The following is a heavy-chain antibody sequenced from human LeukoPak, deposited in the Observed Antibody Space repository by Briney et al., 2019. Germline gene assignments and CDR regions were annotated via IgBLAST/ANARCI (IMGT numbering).Heavy chain of an antibody. Sequence: GGSLRHSCAASGFTFDDYAMHWVRQAPGKGLEWVSLISGDGGSTYYADSVKGRFTISRDNSKDSLYLQMNSLRTEDTALYYCAKALGYCSSTSCSYYFDYWGQGTLVTVSS. D-gene: IGHD2-2*01. J-gene: IGHJ4*02. CDR1: GFTFDDYA. V-gene: IGHV3-43*02. CDR2: ISGDGGST. CDR3: AKALGYCSSTSCSYYFDY.